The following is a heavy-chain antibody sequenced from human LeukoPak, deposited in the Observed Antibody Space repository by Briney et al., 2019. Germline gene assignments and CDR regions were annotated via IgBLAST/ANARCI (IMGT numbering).Heavy chain of an antibody. CDR1: GGSISSSSYY. Sequence: TLSLTCTVSGGSISSSSYYWGWIRQPPGKGLEWIGSIYYSGSTYYNPSLKSRVTISVDTSKNQFSLKLSSVTAADTAVYYCAGGAFDIWGQGTMVTVSS. CDR2: IYYSGST. J-gene: IGHJ3*02. CDR3: AGGAFDI. D-gene: IGHD3-16*01. V-gene: IGHV4-39*01.